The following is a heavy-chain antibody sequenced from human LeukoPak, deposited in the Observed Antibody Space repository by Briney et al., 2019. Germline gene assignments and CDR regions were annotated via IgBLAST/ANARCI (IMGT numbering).Heavy chain of an antibody. CDR1: GFTLDEYA. CDR3: AKGVGTSYHYHMDV. D-gene: IGHD1-26*01. Sequence: GRSLRLSCAASGFTLDEYAMHWVRQPPGKGLEWVSGISWNSYDIGYADSVKGRFTISRDNAKNSLYLQMNSLRAEDMALYYCAKGVGTSYHYHMDVWGKGTTVTVSS. CDR2: ISWNSYDI. V-gene: IGHV3-9*03. J-gene: IGHJ6*03.